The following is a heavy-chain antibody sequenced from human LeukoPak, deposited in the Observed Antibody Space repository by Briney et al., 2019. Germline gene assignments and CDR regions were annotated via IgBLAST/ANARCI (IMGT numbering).Heavy chain of an antibody. Sequence: ASVTVSCKASGYTFTSYDINWVRQATGQGLEWMGWMNPNRGNTGYAQKFQGRVTITRNTSISTAYMELSRLTSEDTAVYYCARGSTGTVDYWGQGTLVTVSS. CDR3: ARGSTGTVDY. J-gene: IGHJ4*02. D-gene: IGHD1-14*01. CDR2: MNPNRGNT. CDR1: GYTFTSYD. V-gene: IGHV1-8*03.